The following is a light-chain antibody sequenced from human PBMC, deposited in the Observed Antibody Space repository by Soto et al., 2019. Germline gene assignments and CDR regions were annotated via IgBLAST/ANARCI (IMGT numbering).Light chain of an antibody. V-gene: IGKV1-12*01. CDR3: QQANSFPIT. CDR2: AAS. Sequence: DIQLTQSPSSVSASVGERVTITCRASQSISSSLAWYQQKPGKAPKLLIYAASTLQSGVPSRFSGSGSGTDFTLTISSLQPEDFATYYCQQANSFPITFGQGTRLEIK. CDR1: QSISSS. J-gene: IGKJ5*01.